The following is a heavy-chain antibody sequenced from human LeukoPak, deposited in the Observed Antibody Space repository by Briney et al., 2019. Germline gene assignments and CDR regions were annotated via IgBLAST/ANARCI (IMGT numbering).Heavy chain of an antibody. V-gene: IGHV3-53*01. CDR2: IYSGGST. CDR1: GFTVSSNS. J-gene: IGHJ4*02. CDR3: AREGEDYYDSSCYYFDY. Sequence: GGSLRLSCAASGFTVSSNSMSWVRQAPGKGLEWVSGIYSGGSTSYAASAKGRFTIPRENSKNTLYLQMNSLRAEDTAVYYCAREGEDYYDSSCYYFDYWGQGALASHSS. D-gene: IGHD3-22*01.